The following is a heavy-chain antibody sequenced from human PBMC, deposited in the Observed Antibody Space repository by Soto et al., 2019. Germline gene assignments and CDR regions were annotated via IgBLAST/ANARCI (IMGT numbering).Heavy chain of an antibody. J-gene: IGHJ6*02. Sequence: GGSLRLSCAASGFTLSGYGMHWARQAPGKGLAWVAAISYDGSNKYYADSVTGRFTISRDNSKNTLYLQMNSLRAEDTAVYYCAKSSGWVYSGDGELGYYYYGMDVWGQGTTVTVSS. CDR1: GFTLSGYG. CDR2: ISYDGSNK. V-gene: IGHV3-30*18. CDR3: AKSSGWVYSGDGELGYYYYGMDV. D-gene: IGHD5-12*01.